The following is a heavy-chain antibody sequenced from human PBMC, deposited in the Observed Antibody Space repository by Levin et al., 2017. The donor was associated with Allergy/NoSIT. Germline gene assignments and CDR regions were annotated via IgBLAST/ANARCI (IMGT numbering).Heavy chain of an antibody. CDR2: IYYSGST. CDR3: ARGSGSYPL. Sequence: SETLSLTCTVSGGSISSYYWNWIRQPPGRGLEWIGYIYYSGSTNYNPSLKSRVTISVDTSKNQFSLKLNSVTAADTAVYYCARGSGSYPLWGQGTLVTVSS. CDR1: GGSISSYY. V-gene: IGHV4-59*01. J-gene: IGHJ1*01. D-gene: IGHD1-26*01.